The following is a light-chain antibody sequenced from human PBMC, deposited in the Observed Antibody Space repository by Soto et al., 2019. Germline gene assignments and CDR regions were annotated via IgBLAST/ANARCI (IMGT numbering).Light chain of an antibody. CDR1: SSDVGGYNY. Sequence: QSALTQPPSASGSPGQSVTISCTGTSSDVGGYNYVSWHQQLPGKAPKLMIYEVSKRPSGVPDRFSGSKSGNTASLTISGLQAEDEADYYCSSYTSSSTPYVFGTGTKLTVL. J-gene: IGLJ1*01. CDR3: SSYTSSSTPYV. CDR2: EVS. V-gene: IGLV2-8*01.